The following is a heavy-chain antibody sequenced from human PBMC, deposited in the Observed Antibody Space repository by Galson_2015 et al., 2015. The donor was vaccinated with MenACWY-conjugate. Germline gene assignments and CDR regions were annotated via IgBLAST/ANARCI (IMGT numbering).Heavy chain of an antibody. CDR1: GFTFSTYA. J-gene: IGHJ5*02. D-gene: IGHD3-10*01. Sequence: SLRLSCAASGFTFSTYAMTWVRQAPGKGLEWVSTITGPGSRTYYADSVKGRFTISRDISKNTLYLQMNGLRAEDTAVYYCARDLAYYDSGSSGLSGWFDPWGQGTLVTVSS. CDR3: ARDLAYYDSGSSGLSGWFDP. V-gene: IGHV3-23*01. CDR2: ITGPGSRT.